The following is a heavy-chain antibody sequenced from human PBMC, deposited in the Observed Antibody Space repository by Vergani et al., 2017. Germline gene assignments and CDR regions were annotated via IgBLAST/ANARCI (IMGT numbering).Heavy chain of an antibody. Sequence: QVQLVESGGGVVQPGRSLRLSCAASGFPSSSSGMPWVRQAPGKGLEWVAVRSYVGSNKYYADSVKGRFTISRDNSKNTLYLQMNSRRAEDTAVYYCAKDGSYSSSAPKSRIDYWGQGTLVTVSS. CDR3: AKDGSYSSSAPKSRIDY. CDR1: GFPSSSSG. CDR2: RSYVGSNK. D-gene: IGHD6-6*01. J-gene: IGHJ4*02. V-gene: IGHV3-30*18.